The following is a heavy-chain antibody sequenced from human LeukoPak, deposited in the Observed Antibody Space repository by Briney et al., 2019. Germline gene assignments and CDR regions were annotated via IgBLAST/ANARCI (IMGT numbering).Heavy chain of an antibody. CDR2: INPNSGGT. J-gene: IGHJ4*02. Sequence: ASVKVSCKASGYTFTGYYMHWVRQAPGQGLEWMGWINPNSGGTNYAQKFQGRVTMTRDTSISTAYMELSSLRSEDMAVYYCARETLRYFDYWGQGTLVTVSS. V-gene: IGHV1-2*02. CDR1: GYTFTGYY. CDR3: ARETLRYFDY.